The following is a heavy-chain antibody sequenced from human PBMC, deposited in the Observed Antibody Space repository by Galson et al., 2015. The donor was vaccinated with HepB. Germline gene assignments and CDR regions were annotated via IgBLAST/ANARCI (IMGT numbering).Heavy chain of an antibody. V-gene: IGHV3-7*03. CDR3: GRDQVGPRETIDY. J-gene: IGHJ4*02. Sequence: SLRLSCAASGFAFSNYRMTWARQAPGKGLEWVANIKEDGSQKQYVDSVKGRFTISRDNAKNSLYLQMNSLRAGDTAVYYCGRDQVGPRETIDYWGQGALVTVSS. CDR2: IKEDGSQK. D-gene: IGHD1-1*01. CDR1: GFAFSNYR.